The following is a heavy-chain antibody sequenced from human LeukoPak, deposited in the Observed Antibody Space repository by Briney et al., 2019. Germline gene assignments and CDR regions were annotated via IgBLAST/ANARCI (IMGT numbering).Heavy chain of an antibody. D-gene: IGHD4-17*01. V-gene: IGHV4-34*01. CDR2: VNHSGYT. CDR1: GTSFSSYY. J-gene: IGHJ4*02. CDR3: ARMTTGHDF. Sequence: SETLSLTCAVSGTSFSSYYWSWIRQRPGKGLEWIGEVNHSGYTNDNPSLKSRVTISVDTSKNQFSLRLRSVTAADTAVYFCARMTTGHDFWGQGTLVTVSS.